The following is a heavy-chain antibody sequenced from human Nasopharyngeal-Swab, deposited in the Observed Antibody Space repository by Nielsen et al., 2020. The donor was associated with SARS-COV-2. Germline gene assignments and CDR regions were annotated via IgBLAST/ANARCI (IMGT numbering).Heavy chain of an antibody. CDR3: ARASHRVGSYYDFWSGYYRDYYYYGMDV. CDR2: ISAYNGNT. J-gene: IGHJ6*02. D-gene: IGHD3-3*01. Sequence: ASVKVSCKASGYTFTSYGISWVRQAPGQGLEWMGWISAYNGNTNYAQKLQGRVTMTTDTSTSTAYMELRSLRSDDTAVYSCARASHRVGSYYDFWSGYYRDYYYYGMDVWGQGATVTVSS. V-gene: IGHV1-18*01. CDR1: GYTFTSYG.